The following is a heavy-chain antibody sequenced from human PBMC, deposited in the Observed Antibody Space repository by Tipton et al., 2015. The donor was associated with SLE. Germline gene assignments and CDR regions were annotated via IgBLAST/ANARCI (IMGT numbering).Heavy chain of an antibody. D-gene: IGHD2-8*01. J-gene: IGHJ6*02. CDR1: GGSISSSSYY. CDR2: IYYSGST. CDR3: ARGEGVQAYYGMDV. Sequence: TLSLTCTVSGGSISSSSYYWGWIRQPPGKGLEWIGSIYYSGSTYYNPSLKSRVTISVDTSKNQFSLKLSSVTAADTAVYYCARGEGVQAYYGMDVWGQGTTVTVSS. V-gene: IGHV4-39*07.